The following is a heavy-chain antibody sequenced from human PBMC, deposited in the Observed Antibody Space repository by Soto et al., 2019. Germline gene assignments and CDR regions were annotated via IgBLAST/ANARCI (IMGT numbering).Heavy chain of an antibody. D-gene: IGHD3-22*01. Sequence: SGGSLRLSCAASGFTFSSYGMHWVRQAPGKGLEWVAVISYDGSNKYYADSVKGRFTISRDNSKNTLYLQMNSLRAEDTAVYYCAKDITMIVRYFDYWGQGTLVTVSS. CDR2: ISYDGSNK. CDR3: AKDITMIVRYFDY. CDR1: GFTFSSYG. J-gene: IGHJ4*02. V-gene: IGHV3-30*18.